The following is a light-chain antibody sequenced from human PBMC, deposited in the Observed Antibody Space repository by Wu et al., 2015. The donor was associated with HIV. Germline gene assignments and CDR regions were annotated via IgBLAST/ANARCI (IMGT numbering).Light chain of an antibody. Sequence: EIVLTQSPGTLSLSLGDRATLSCRASQSVSSTSLAWYQQKPGRAPRLLIYGASTRATGIPDRFSGSGSGADFTLTISRLEPEDFAVYHCHQYGSSPFTFGPGTKVDIK. CDR2: GAS. V-gene: IGKV3-20*01. CDR1: QSVSSTS. CDR3: HQYGSSPFT. J-gene: IGKJ3*01.